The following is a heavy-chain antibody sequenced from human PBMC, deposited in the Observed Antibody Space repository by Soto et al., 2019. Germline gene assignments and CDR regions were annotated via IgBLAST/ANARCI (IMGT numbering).Heavy chain of an antibody. V-gene: IGHV3-48*03. CDR3: AREITSGWYGGSFDY. Sequence: LRLSCAASGFTFSSYEMNWVRQAPGKGLEWVSYISSSGSTIYYADSVKGRFTTSRDNAKNSLYLQMNSLRAEDTAVYYCAREITSGWYGGSFDYWGQGTLVTVSS. CDR2: ISSSGSTI. CDR1: GFTFSSYE. D-gene: IGHD6-19*01. J-gene: IGHJ4*02.